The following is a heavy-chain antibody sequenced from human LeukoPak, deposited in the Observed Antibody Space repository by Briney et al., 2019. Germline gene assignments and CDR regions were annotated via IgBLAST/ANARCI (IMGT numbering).Heavy chain of an antibody. Sequence: SETLSLTCAVYGGSFSGYYWSWLPQPPGKGRAWLGEINHSASTNYNPSLKSRVTISVDTSKNQFSLKLSSVTAADTAVYYCARRRGLRFKGAITNLDYWGEGTLVTVSS. CDR2: INHSAST. J-gene: IGHJ4*02. CDR1: GGSFSGYY. V-gene: IGHV4-34*01. CDR3: ARRRGLRFKGAITNLDY. D-gene: IGHD3-3*01.